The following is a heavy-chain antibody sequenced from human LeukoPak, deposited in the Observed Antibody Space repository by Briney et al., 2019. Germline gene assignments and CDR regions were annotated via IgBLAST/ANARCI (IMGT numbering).Heavy chain of an antibody. Sequence: GGSLRLSCTASGFTFGDYAMSWVRQAPGKGLEWGGFIRSKAYGGTTEYAASVKGRFTISRDDSKSIAYLQMNSLKTEDTAVYYCTRALYYGSGNAGDYWGQGTLVTVSS. V-gene: IGHV3-49*04. D-gene: IGHD3-10*01. CDR1: GFTFGDYA. CDR2: IRSKAYGGTT. J-gene: IGHJ4*02. CDR3: TRALYYGSGNAGDY.